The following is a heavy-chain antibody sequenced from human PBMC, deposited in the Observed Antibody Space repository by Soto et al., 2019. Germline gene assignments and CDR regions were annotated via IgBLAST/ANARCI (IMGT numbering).Heavy chain of an antibody. D-gene: IGHD2-2*01. CDR3: AEDPSKYEYCSSTSCFDGMDV. V-gene: IGHV3-30*18. J-gene: IGHJ6*02. Sequence: GGSLRLSCAASGFTFSSYGMHWVRQAPGKGLEWVAVISYDGSNKYYADSVKGRFTISRDNSKNTLYLQMNSLRAEDTAVYYCAEDPSKYEYCSSTSCFDGMDVWGQGTTVTVSS. CDR1: GFTFSSYG. CDR2: ISYDGSNK.